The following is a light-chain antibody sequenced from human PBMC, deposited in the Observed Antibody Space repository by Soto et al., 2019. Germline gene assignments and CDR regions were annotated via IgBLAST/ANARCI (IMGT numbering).Light chain of an antibody. V-gene: IGLV2-14*01. CDR1: SSDVGGYNY. J-gene: IGLJ1*01. Sequence: QSALTQPASVSGSPGQSITISCTGTSSDVGGYNYVSWYQQHPGKAPKLMIYEVSNRPSGVSNRFSGSKSGTTASLTISGLQAEDEADYYCSSYTSSSTLDVFGTGTKATVL. CDR2: EVS. CDR3: SSYTSSSTLDV.